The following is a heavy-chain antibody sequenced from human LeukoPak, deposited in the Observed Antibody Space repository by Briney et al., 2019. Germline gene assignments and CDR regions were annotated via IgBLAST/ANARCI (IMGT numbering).Heavy chain of an antibody. J-gene: IGHJ4*02. Sequence: SETLSLTCAVSGGSISSSNWWSWVRQPPGKGLEWIGEIYHSGSTNYNPSLKSRVTISVDKSKNQFSLKLSSVTAADTAVYYCARHRVTGTLTFDYWGQGTLVTVSS. CDR2: IYHSGST. D-gene: IGHD1-20*01. CDR3: ARHRVTGTLTFDY. CDR1: GGSISSSNW. V-gene: IGHV4-4*02.